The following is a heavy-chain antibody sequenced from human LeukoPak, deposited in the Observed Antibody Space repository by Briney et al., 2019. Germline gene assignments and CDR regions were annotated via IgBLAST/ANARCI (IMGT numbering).Heavy chain of an antibody. Sequence: PSQTLSLTCAVSGGSISSGGYSWSWIRQPPGKGLEWIGNIYHSGSTYYNPSLKSRVTISVDRSKNQFSLKLSSVTAADTAVYYCARGRSSGYYGSFDYWGQGTLVTVSS. CDR2: IYHSGST. J-gene: IGHJ4*02. CDR3: ARGRSSGYYGSFDY. D-gene: IGHD3-22*01. CDR1: GGSISSGGYS. V-gene: IGHV4-30-2*01.